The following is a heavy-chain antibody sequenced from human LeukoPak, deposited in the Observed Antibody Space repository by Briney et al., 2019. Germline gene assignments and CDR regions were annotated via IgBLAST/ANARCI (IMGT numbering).Heavy chain of an antibody. J-gene: IGHJ4*02. CDR2: ISSSGAST. Sequence: GGSPRLSCVASEFTSCSYSMTWVRRGPQGRLEWGSAISSSGASTYYAHSVKGRFTISRDNSKNTLYLQMNSLTAEDTAVYYCSENPNPSSWYQDYWGQGTLVTVSS. CDR3: SENPNPSSWYQDY. CDR1: EFTSCSYS. V-gene: IGHV3-23*01. D-gene: IGHD6-19*01.